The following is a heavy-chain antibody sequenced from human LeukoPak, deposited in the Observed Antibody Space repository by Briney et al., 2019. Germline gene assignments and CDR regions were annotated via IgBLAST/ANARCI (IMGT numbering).Heavy chain of an antibody. D-gene: IGHD3-16*02. V-gene: IGHV1-24*01. CDR2: CDPEDGET. CDR1: GYTLTELS. CDR3: ATKGRGRLEELSFFDY. J-gene: IGHJ4*02. Sequence: ASVKVSCKVSGYTLTELSMHWVRQAPGKGREWMGGCDPEDGETIYAQKFRGRVTMTEDTSTDTAYMELSSLRSEDTAVYYCATKGRGRLEELSFFDYWGQGTLVTVSS.